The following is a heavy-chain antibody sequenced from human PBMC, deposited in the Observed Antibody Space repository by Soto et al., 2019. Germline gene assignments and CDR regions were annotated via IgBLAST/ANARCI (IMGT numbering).Heavy chain of an antibody. Sequence: GESLKISCKGSVYIFTVYWIAWVRQMPGKGLEWMGVIYPADSNTRYSPSFQGQVTISADKSISTAYLQWSSLKASDTAIYDCVRREGNGSPDWGQGNLVTVSS. D-gene: IGHD2-8*01. CDR3: VRREGNGSPD. J-gene: IGHJ4*02. V-gene: IGHV5-51*01. CDR1: VYIFTVYW. CDR2: IYPADSNT.